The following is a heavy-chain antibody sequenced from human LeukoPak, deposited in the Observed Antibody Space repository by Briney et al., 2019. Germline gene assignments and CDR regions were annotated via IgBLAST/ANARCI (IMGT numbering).Heavy chain of an antibody. J-gene: IGHJ4*02. Sequence: KPSETLSLTCAVYGGSFSGYYWSWIRQPPGKGLEWIGEINHSGSTNYNPSLESRVTISVDTSKSQFSLKLRSVTAADTAVYYCARGGAQQQVIDYWGQGARVTVSS. D-gene: IGHD2-21*01. CDR2: INHSGST. CDR3: ARGGAQQQVIDY. CDR1: GGSFSGYY. V-gene: IGHV4-34*01.